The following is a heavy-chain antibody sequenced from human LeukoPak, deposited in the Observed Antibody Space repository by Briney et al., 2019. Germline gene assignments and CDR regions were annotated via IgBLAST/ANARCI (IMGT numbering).Heavy chain of an antibody. CDR2: INSDGSTT. V-gene: IGHV3-74*01. CDR1: GFTFSTYW. D-gene: IGHD1-14*01. J-gene: IGHJ4*02. CDR3: ARGSGMGDY. Sequence: PGGSLRLSCAASGFTFSTYWMHWVRQVPGKGLVWVSRINSDGSTTNYADSVKGRFTISRDNAKNTLYLQMNRLRAEDTAVYYCARGSGMGDYWGQGTLVTVSS.